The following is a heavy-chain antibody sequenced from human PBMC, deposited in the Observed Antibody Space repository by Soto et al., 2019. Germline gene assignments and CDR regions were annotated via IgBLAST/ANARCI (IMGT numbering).Heavy chain of an antibody. CDR2: ISGSGAGT. D-gene: IGHD6-19*01. CDR1: GFTFTTYA. CDR3: AKAALTVAGNNFDS. V-gene: IGHV3-23*01. J-gene: IGHJ4*02. Sequence: EIELLESGGGWVQRGGCLRLSCAASGFTFTTYAMGWVRQAPGKGLGWVSSISGSGAGTFYAASVKGRFTISRDNAKKMVYLQMNGLRADDTAIYYCAKAALTVAGNNFDSSGQGTLVTVSS.